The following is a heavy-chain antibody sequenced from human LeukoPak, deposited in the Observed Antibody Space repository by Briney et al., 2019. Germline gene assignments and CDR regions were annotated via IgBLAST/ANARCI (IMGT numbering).Heavy chain of an antibody. CDR2: ISYDGSNK. J-gene: IGHJ4*02. V-gene: IGHV3-30*01. D-gene: IGHD2-2*01. CDR1: GFTFSSYA. Sequence: GGSLRLSCAASGFTFSSYAMHWVRQAPGKGLEWVAVISYDGSNKYYADPVKGRFTISRDNSKNTLYLQMNSLRAEDTAVYYCPRDQGGGLVVPAAVFDYWGQGTLVTVSS. CDR3: PRDQGGGLVVPAAVFDY.